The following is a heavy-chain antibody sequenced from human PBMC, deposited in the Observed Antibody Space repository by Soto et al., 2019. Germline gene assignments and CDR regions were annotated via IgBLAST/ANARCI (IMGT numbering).Heavy chain of an antibody. CDR1: GFTVGNTS. Sequence: VPLVESGGGLLQPGGSLKLSCAASGFTVGNTSMSWVRQAPGKGLEWVSLIYSTGTTKYADSVQGRFTVSRDNAKNTRYLQMNSLRAEDTAVYYCAKDGKGSGSHYNSFGYWGQGTLVTVSS. D-gene: IGHD3-10*01. V-gene: IGHV3-53*01. CDR3: AKDGKGSGSHYNSFGY. CDR2: IYSTGTT. J-gene: IGHJ4*02.